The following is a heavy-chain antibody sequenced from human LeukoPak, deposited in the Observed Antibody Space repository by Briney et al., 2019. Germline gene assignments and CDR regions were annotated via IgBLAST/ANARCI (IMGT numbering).Heavy chain of an antibody. V-gene: IGHV3-7*01. J-gene: IGHJ5*02. CDR3: ARGPPLFDP. CDR2: IKQDGSEK. Sequence: GGSLRLSCAASGFTLSNHWMTCVRQAPGKGLECVAIIKQDGSEKYYVDSVKGRFTISRDNAKNSLYLQMNSLRAEDTAVYYCARGPPLFDPWGQGTLVAVSS. CDR1: GFTLSNHW.